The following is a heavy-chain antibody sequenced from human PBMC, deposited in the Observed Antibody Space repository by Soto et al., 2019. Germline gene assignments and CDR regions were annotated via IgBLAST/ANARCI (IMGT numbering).Heavy chain of an antibody. V-gene: IGHV3-33*01. J-gene: IGHJ6*04. Sequence: GGALRLSCAASGFTFSSYGMHWVRQAPGQGLEWVAVIWYDGSNKYYADSVKGRFTISRDNSKNTLYLQMNSLRAEDTAVYYCARADYGAVYYYYGMDVWGEGTTVTFSS. CDR1: GFTFSSYG. D-gene: IGHD4-17*01. CDR2: IWYDGSNK. CDR3: ARADYGAVYYYYGMDV.